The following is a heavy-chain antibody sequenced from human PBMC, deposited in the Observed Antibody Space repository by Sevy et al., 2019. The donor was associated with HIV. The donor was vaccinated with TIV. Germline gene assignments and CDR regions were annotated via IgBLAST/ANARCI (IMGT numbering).Heavy chain of an antibody. D-gene: IGHD1-26*01. Sequence: ASVKVSCKASGGTFSSYAISWVRQAPGQGLEWMGGIIPILGIANYAQKFQGRVTITADKSTSTAYMELSSLRSEDTAVYYCARISGSYLKPEKSYFDYWGQGTLVTGSS. CDR3: ARISGSYLKPEKSYFDY. V-gene: IGHV1-69*10. CDR1: GGTFSSYA. CDR2: IIPILGIA. J-gene: IGHJ4*02.